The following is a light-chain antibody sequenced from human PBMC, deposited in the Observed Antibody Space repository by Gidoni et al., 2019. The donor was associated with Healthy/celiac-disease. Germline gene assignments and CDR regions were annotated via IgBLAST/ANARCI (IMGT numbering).Light chain of an antibody. V-gene: IGLV1-51*01. Sequence: QSVLTQPPSVSPAPGHKVTIACSGSSSNSGNNYVSWYQQLPGTAPKLLIYDNNKRPSGIPDRFSGSKSGTSATLGITGLQTGDEADYYCGTWDSSLSAWVFGGGTKLTVL. J-gene: IGLJ3*02. CDR2: DNN. CDR1: SSNSGNNY. CDR3: GTWDSSLSAWV.